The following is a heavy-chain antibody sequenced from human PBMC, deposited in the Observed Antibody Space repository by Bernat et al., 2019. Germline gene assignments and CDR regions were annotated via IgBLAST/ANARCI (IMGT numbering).Heavy chain of an antibody. D-gene: IGHD1-1*01. CDR2: IWYDGSNK. Sequence: QVQLVESGGGVVQPGRSLRLSCAASGFTFSSYGMHWVRQAPGKGLEWVAVIWYDGSNKYYADSVKGRFTISRDNSKNTLYLQMNSLRAEDTAVYYCAGGQGYRTVSYFDSWGRETLATVSS. CDR3: AGGQGYRTVSYFDS. CDR1: GFTFSSYG. J-gene: IGHJ4*02. V-gene: IGHV3-33*01.